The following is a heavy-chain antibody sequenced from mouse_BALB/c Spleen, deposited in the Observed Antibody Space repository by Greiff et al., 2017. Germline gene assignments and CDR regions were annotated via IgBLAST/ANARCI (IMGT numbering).Heavy chain of an antibody. J-gene: IGHJ3*01. Sequence: EVQLKESGGGLVKPGGSLKLSCAASGFTFSDYYMYWVRQTPEKRLEWVATISDGGSYTYYPDSVKGRFTISRDNAKNNLYLQMSSLKSEDTAMYYCARDQGNSAWFAYWGQGTLVTVSA. CDR2: ISDGGSYT. CDR3: ARDQGNSAWFAY. CDR1: GFTFSDYY. V-gene: IGHV5-4*02. D-gene: IGHD2-1*01.